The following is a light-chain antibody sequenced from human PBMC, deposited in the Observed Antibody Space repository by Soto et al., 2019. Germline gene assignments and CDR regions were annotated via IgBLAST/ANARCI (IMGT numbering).Light chain of an antibody. CDR1: PSVSNS. V-gene: IGKV3-20*01. CDR2: GAS. CDR3: QQYGGSPIT. J-gene: IGKJ5*01. Sequence: ESVLTQSPATLSLSPGERATLSCRASPSVSNSLAWYQHKPGQAPRLLIYGASIRATGIPDRFSGSGSETDFTLTISRLEPEDFALYYCQQYGGSPITFGLGTRLEIK.